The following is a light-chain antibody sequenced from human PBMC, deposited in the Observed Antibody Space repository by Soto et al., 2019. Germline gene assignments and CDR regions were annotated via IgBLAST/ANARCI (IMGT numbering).Light chain of an antibody. CDR3: AAWDDRLNGWV. CDR1: SSNIGSNT. Sequence: QSVLTHPPSASGTPVQRVTISCSGSSSNIGSNTVNWYQQLPGTAPNLLIYTNNQRPSGVPDRFSGSKSGTSASLAISGLQSEDEADYYCAAWDDRLNGWVFGGGTKLTVL. CDR2: TNN. J-gene: IGLJ3*02. V-gene: IGLV1-44*01.